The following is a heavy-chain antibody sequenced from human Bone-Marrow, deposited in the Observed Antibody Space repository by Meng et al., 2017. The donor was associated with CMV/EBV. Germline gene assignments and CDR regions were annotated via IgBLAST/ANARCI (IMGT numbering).Heavy chain of an antibody. Sequence: GSLRHSCAVYGGSFSGYYWSWIRQPPGKGLEWIGEINHSGSTNYNPSLKSRVTISVDTSKNQFSLKLSSVTAADTAVYYCARDWVDYYDSSGYYYHYYYGMDVWGQGTTVTVSS. CDR1: GGSFSGYY. CDR3: ARDWVDYYDSSGYYYHYYYGMDV. CDR2: INHSGST. D-gene: IGHD3-22*01. J-gene: IGHJ6*01. V-gene: IGHV4-34*01.